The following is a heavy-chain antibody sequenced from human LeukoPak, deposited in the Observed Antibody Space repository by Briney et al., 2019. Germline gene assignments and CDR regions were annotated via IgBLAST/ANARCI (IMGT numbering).Heavy chain of an antibody. J-gene: IGHJ4*02. CDR1: GYTFNDYY. Sequence: ASVKVSCKASGYTFNDYYIHWVRQAPGLGLEWMGWVNPKIGGTKYAQRFQGRVTMTRDTSTTTAYMELTGLRSDDTAIYYCARGILQQQLVANWGQGTLVTVSS. CDR3: ARGILQQQLVAN. CDR2: VNPKIGGT. D-gene: IGHD6-13*01. V-gene: IGHV1-2*02.